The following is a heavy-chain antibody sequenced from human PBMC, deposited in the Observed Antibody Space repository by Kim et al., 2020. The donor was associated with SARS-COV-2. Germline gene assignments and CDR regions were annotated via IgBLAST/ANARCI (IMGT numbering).Heavy chain of an antibody. V-gene: IGHV3-7*01. CDR2: K. J-gene: IGHJ5*02. CDR3: ARDGLGGFVDL. Sequence: KFYIDSVKGRFTISRDNAKNLLYRQMTSLRGEDTAVYYCARDGLGGFVDLWGQGTLVTVSS. D-gene: IGHD3-16*01.